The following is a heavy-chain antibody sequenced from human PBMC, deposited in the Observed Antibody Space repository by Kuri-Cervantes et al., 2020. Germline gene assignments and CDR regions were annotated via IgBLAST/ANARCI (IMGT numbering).Heavy chain of an antibody. Sequence: ESLKISCAVYGGSFSDYYWSWIRQPPGKGLEWIGEINHSGSTYYNPSLKSRVTISVDTSKNQFSLKLSSVTAADTAVYYCARFSDAFDIWGQGTMVTVSS. V-gene: IGHV4-34*01. J-gene: IGHJ3*02. CDR3: ARFSDAFDI. CDR1: GGSFSDYY. CDR2: INHSGST. D-gene: IGHD3-3*01.